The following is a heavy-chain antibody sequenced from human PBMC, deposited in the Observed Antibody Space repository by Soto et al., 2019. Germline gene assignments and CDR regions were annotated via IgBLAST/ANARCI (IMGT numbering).Heavy chain of an antibody. Sequence: GASVKVSCKASGGSLSTNPISWVRQAPGQGLEWMGMLNPSSGSTRYAQKFQGRVTMTRDTSTSTVYMELSSLRSEDTAVYYCARGGQVVPSYYFYGMDVWGQGTTVTV. CDR3: ARGGQVVPSYYFYGMDV. J-gene: IGHJ6*02. V-gene: IGHV1-46*01. CDR1: GGSLSTNP. CDR2: LNPSSGST.